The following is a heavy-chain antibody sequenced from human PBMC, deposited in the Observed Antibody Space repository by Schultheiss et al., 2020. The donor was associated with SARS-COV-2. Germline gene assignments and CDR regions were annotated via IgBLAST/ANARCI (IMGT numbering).Heavy chain of an antibody. Sequence: SETLSLTCTVSGGSISSYYWSWIRQPPGKGLEWIGSIYYSGSTNYNPSLKSRVTMSVDTSKNQFSLKLSSVTAADTAVYYCARDSIPHVDTAAFDIWGQGTMVTVSS. D-gene: IGHD5-18*01. CDR2: IYYSGST. CDR1: GGSISSYY. J-gene: IGHJ3*02. CDR3: ARDSIPHVDTAAFDI. V-gene: IGHV4-59*12.